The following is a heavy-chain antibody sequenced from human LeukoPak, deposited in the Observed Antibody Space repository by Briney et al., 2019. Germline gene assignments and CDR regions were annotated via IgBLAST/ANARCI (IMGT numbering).Heavy chain of an antibody. Sequence: GGSLRLSCAASGFTFSSYCMNWVRQAPGKGLEWVSYISSSGSTIYYADSVKGRFTISRDNAKNSLYLQMNSLRAEDTAVYYCARAMGYYYDSSGYFNYWGQGTLVTVSS. CDR3: ARAMGYYYDSSGYFNY. J-gene: IGHJ4*02. CDR1: GFTFSSYC. V-gene: IGHV3-48*04. D-gene: IGHD3-22*01. CDR2: ISSSGSTI.